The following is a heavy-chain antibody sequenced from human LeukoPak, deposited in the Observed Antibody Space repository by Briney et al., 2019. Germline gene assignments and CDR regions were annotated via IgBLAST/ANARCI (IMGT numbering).Heavy chain of an antibody. CDR1: GFTFSSYG. CDR3: AKDMGYDILTGPVS. CDR2: ISYDGSNK. D-gene: IGHD3-9*01. V-gene: IGHV3-30*18. Sequence: PGGSLRLSCAASGFTFSSYGMHWVRQAPGKGLEWVAVISYDGSNKYYADSVKGRFTISGDNSKNTLYLQMNSLRAEDTAVYYCAKDMGYDILTGPVSWGQGTLVTVSS. J-gene: IGHJ5*02.